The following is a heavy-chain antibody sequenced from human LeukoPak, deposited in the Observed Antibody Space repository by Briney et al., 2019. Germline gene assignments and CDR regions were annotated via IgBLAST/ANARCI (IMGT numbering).Heavy chain of an antibody. CDR2: IWYDGSNK. V-gene: IGHV3-33*01. CDR1: GFTFSSYG. CDR3: GRDRIYGDYGFDY. J-gene: IGHJ4*02. Sequence: GGSLRLSCAASGFTFSSYGMHWVRQAPGRGLEWVAVIWYDGSNKYYADSVKGRFTISRDNSKNTLYLQMNSLRAEDTAVYYCGRDRIYGDYGFDYWGQGTLVTVSS. D-gene: IGHD4-17*01.